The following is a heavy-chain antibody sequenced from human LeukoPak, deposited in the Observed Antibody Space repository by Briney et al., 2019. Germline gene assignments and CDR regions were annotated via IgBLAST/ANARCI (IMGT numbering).Heavy chain of an antibody. CDR3: ARDMGRAWYGPPDY. Sequence: GRSLRPSCAASGFISSNYGMHWVRQAPGKRQEWVAGIWNDGSETFHADSVKGRFRIARDKSKNTLYLQMNSLRAEDTAVYFCARDMGRAWYGPPDYWGQGTLVTVSS. D-gene: IGHD6-13*01. CDR1: GFISSNYG. J-gene: IGHJ4*02. V-gene: IGHV3-33*01. CDR2: IWNDGSET.